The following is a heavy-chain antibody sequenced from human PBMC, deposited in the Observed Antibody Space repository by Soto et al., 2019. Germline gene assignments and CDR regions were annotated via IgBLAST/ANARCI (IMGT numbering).Heavy chain of an antibody. CDR1: GYSFTSYW. D-gene: IGHD1-26*01. V-gene: IGHV5-51*01. J-gene: IGHJ4*02. Sequence: GESLKISCKGSGYSFTSYWIGWVRQMPGKGLEWMGIIYPGDSDTRYSPSFQGQVTISVDTSKNQLFLNMSSVTAADTAMYYCARHHVRGRTIVGAAEYWGQGTLVTVSS. CDR2: IYPGDSDT. CDR3: ARHHVRGRTIVGAAEY.